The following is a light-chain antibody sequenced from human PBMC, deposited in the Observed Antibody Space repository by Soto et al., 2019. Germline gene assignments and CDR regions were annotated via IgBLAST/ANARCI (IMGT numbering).Light chain of an antibody. CDR3: QQRSNWPGT. CDR2: DAS. CDR1: PRVSRY. V-gene: IGKV3-11*01. J-gene: IGKJ1*01. Sequence: EIVLTQYPATLSSSPGERATFSCWASPRVSRYLAWHQQKPGQAPRLLIYDASNRATGIPARFSGSVSGTDFTLTISSLEPEDFAVYYCQQRSNWPGTFGQGTKVEIK.